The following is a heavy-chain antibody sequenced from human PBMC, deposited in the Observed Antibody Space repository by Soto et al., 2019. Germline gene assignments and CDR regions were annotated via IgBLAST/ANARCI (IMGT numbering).Heavy chain of an antibody. Sequence: EVQLVESGGGLVQPGGSLRLSCVASGFTFISYWMNWVRQAPGKGLVWVSSISNDGSSIYADPVKGRFTISRDNAKNTLYLQMNSLRAEDTAVYYCARLPNKSPQNWGQGTLVIVSP. CDR3: ARLPNKSPQN. V-gene: IGHV3-74*01. CDR2: ISNDGSS. J-gene: IGHJ1*01. CDR1: GFTFISYW.